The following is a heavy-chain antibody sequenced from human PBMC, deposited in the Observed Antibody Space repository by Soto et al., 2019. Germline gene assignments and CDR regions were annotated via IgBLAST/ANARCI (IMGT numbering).Heavy chain of an antibody. Sequence: QVQLQESGPGLVKPSETLSLTCTVSGGSISSYYWSWIRQPPGKGLEWIGYIHYSGSPKYNPSLKSRATISVSTSKNQFSLQLSSVTAAATAVYYCASQQDCSSTSCYLGWFDPWGQRTLVTVSS. CDR1: GGSISSYY. CDR2: IHYSGSP. V-gene: IGHV4-59*08. D-gene: IGHD2-2*01. CDR3: ASQQDCSSTSCYLGWFDP. J-gene: IGHJ5*02.